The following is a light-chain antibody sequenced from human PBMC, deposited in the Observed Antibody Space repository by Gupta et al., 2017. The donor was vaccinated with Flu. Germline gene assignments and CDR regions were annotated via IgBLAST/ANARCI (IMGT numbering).Light chain of an antibody. CDR3: VTYLTDASGV. V-gene: IGLV2-14*01. J-gene: IGLJ3*02. CDR1: TGDIGTYNY. CDR2: EVS. Sequence: QSALTQPASVSGSPGQSITISCTGTTGDIGTYNYVSWYQHHPGKAPKRIMYEVSDRPSGVSTRFSGSKSGNTASLTISGLQIEDEALYYCVTYLTDASGVFGGGTALTVL.